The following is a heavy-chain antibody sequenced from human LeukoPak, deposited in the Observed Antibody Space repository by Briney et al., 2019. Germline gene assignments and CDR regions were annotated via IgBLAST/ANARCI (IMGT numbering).Heavy chain of an antibody. CDR3: ARLRSIDNYGDYFDP. D-gene: IGHD4-17*01. CDR2: ISSSSSTI. V-gene: IGHV3-48*04. J-gene: IGHJ5*02. Sequence: GGSLRLSCAASGFTFSSYSMNWVRQAPGKGLEWVSYISSSSSTIYYADSVKGRFTISRDNTKNTLYLEMNSLRAEDTAVYYCARLRSIDNYGDYFDPWGQGTLVTVSS. CDR1: GFTFSSYS.